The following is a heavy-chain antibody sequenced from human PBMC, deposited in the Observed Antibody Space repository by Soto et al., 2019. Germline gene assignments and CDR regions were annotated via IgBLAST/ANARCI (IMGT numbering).Heavy chain of an antibody. CDR3: ASRVFYAMDV. Sequence: GGSLRLSCAASGFTFSDYTMNWVRQAPGKGLEWVSFISSSGSSRYYADSVKGRFTISRDNAKNSLFLQMNSLRDEDTAVYYCASRVFYAMDVWGQGTTVTVSS. CDR2: ISSSGSSR. V-gene: IGHV3-48*02. CDR1: GFTFSDYT. J-gene: IGHJ6*02.